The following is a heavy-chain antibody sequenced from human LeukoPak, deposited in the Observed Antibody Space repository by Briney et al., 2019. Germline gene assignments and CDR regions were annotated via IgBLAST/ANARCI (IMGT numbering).Heavy chain of an antibody. J-gene: IGHJ6*02. Sequence: EVSVKVSCKASGYTFTSYYMHWVRQAPGQGLEWMGIINPSGGSTSYAQKFQGRVTMTRDTSTSTVYMELSSLRSEDTAVYYCARDWDLQGRYTVTTLRYYYYGMDVWGQGTTVTVSS. CDR3: ARDWDLQGRYTVTTLRYYYYGMDV. V-gene: IGHV1-46*01. D-gene: IGHD4-11*01. CDR2: INPSGGST. CDR1: GYTFTSYY.